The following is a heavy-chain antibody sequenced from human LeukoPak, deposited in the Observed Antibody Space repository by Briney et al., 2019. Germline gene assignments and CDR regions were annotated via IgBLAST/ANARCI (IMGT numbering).Heavy chain of an antibody. CDR3: ARGEGGCSVTAAAGY. CDR1: GFTFSSYS. Sequence: SGGSLRLSCAASGFTFSSYSMNWVRQAPGKGLEWVSSISSSSSYIYYADSVKGRFTISRDNAKNSPYLQMNSLRAEDTAVYYCARGEGGCSVTAAAGYWGQGTLVTVSS. J-gene: IGHJ4*02. CDR2: ISSSSSYI. V-gene: IGHV3-21*01. D-gene: IGHD5-18*01.